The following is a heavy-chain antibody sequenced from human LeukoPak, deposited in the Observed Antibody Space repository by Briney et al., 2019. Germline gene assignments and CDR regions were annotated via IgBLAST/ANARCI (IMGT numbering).Heavy chain of an antibody. V-gene: IGHV4-34*01. J-gene: IGHJ6*03. CDR3: ARRYCSSTSCYARYYYMDV. Sequence: PSETLSLTCAVYGGSFSGYYWSWIRQPPGKGLEWIGEINHSGSTNYNPSLKSRVTIPVDTSKNQFSLKLSSVTAADTAVYYCARRYCSSTSCYARYYYMDVWGKGTTVTVSS. CDR2: INHSGST. D-gene: IGHD2-2*01. CDR1: GGSFSGYY.